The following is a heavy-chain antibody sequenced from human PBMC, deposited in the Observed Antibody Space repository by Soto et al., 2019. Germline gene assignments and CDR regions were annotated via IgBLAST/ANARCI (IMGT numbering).Heavy chain of an antibody. CDR2: ISGSGGST. CDR1: GFTFSSYA. CDR3: AKDGSGWKRAFDY. D-gene: IGHD6-19*01. J-gene: IGHJ4*02. V-gene: IGHV3-23*01. Sequence: GGSLRLSCAASGFTFSSYAMSWVRQAPGKGLEWVSAISGSGGSTYYADSVKGRFTISRDNSKNTLYLQMNSLGAEDTAVYYCAKDGSGWKRAFDYWGQGTLVTVSS.